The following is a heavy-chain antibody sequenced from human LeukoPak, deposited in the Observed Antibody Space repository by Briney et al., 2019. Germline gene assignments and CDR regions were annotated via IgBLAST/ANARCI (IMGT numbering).Heavy chain of an antibody. CDR1: GGSISSIIYY. CDR2: IFYSGST. Sequence: AETLSLTCTLSGGSISSIIYYWGWIRQPPGKGLEWIVNIFYSGSTYYNPSLKSRVTISVDTSKNQFSLKLSSVTAADTAVYYCARVFVGVGFDYWGQGTLVTVSS. V-gene: IGHV4-39*01. J-gene: IGHJ4*02. CDR3: ARVFVGVGFDY. D-gene: IGHD3-3*01.